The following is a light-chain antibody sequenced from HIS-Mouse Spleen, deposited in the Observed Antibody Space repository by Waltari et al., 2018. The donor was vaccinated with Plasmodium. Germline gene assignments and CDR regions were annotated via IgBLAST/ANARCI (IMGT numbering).Light chain of an antibody. Sequence: QSALTQPASVSGSPGQSITISCTGTSSAVGGYNYVRWYQQHPGKAPKLLIYEVSNRPSGVSNRFSGSKSGNTASLTISGLQAEDEADYYCSSYTSSSTRVFGGGTKLTVL. CDR1: SSAVGGYNY. V-gene: IGLV2-14*01. CDR3: SSYTSSSTRV. J-gene: IGLJ2*01. CDR2: EVS.